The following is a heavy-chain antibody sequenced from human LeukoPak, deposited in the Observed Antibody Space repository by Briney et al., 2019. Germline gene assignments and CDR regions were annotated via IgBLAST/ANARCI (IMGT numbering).Heavy chain of an antibody. CDR3: ASAPVTTYYYYYYMDV. Sequence: SETLSLTCAVYGGSFSGYYWSWIRQPPGKGLEWIGEINHSGSTNYNPSLKSRVTISVDTSKNQFSLKLSSVTAADTAVCYCASAPVTTYYYYYYMDVWGKGTTVTVSS. D-gene: IGHD4-17*01. J-gene: IGHJ6*03. CDR1: GGSFSGYY. CDR2: INHSGST. V-gene: IGHV4-34*01.